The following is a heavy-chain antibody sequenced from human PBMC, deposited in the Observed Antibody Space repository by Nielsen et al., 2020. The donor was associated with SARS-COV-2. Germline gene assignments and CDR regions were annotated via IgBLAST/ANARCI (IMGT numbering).Heavy chain of an antibody. Sequence: WVRQAPGQGLEWMGGIIPIFGTANYAQKFQGRVTITRDTSASTAYMELSSLRSEDTAVYYCARDQFYDFWSGYSGWFDPWGQGTLVTVSS. CDR3: ARDQFYDFWSGYSGWFDP. D-gene: IGHD3-3*01. V-gene: IGHV1-69*05. J-gene: IGHJ5*02. CDR2: IIPIFGTA.